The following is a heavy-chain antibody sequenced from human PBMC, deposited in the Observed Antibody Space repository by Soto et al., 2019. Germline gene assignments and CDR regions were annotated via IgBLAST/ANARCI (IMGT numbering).Heavy chain of an antibody. CDR1: GFTFDDYA. Sequence: EVQLVESGGGLVQPGRSLRLSCGASGFTFDDYAMHWVRQGPGKGLEWVSGISWNSGSIAYADSVKGRFTISRDNAKNSLYLQMNSLTPEDTALYYCAKDFSDIWDYRLDFDYWGPGTLVTVSS. J-gene: IGHJ4*02. V-gene: IGHV3-9*01. D-gene: IGHD1-7*01. CDR3: AKDFSDIWDYRLDFDY. CDR2: ISWNSGSI.